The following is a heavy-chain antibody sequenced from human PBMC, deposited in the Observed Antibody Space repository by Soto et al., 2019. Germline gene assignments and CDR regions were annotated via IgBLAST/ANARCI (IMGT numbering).Heavy chain of an antibody. Sequence: EVQLLESGGGLVQPGGSLRLSCAASGFTFSSYAMSWVRQAPGKGLEWVSAISGSGGSTYYADSVKGRFTISRDNSKNTLYLEMNSLRAEDTAVYYCAKDGEIAVAAHPFDYWGQGTLVTVSS. CDR3: AKDGEIAVAAHPFDY. CDR2: ISGSGGST. D-gene: IGHD6-19*01. J-gene: IGHJ4*02. CDR1: GFTFSSYA. V-gene: IGHV3-23*01.